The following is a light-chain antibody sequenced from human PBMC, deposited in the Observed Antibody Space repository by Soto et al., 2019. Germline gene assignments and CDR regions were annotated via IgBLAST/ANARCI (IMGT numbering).Light chain of an antibody. CDR3: QQSYSTPLT. J-gene: IGKJ4*01. V-gene: IGKV1-39*01. Sequence: DIQMTQSPSSLSASVGARVTITCRASHSISSYLNWYQQKPGHAPKLLFSAASSLQSGVPSRFSGSGSGTDFTLTRSSLQPEDFATYYCQQSYSTPLTFGGGSKVDIK. CDR1: HSISSY. CDR2: AAS.